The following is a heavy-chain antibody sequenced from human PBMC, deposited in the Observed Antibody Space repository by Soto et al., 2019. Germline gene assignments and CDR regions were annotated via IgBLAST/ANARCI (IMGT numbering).Heavy chain of an antibody. D-gene: IGHD6-25*01. Sequence: QITLKESGPTLVKPTQTLTLTCTFSGFSLTTSGVGVGWIRHPPVKAPEWLALIYWNDDKRYSPSLRSRLTLTKGTSKNHVVLTMTDMDPVDTATYYCAHRLGSRGSFDYWGQGTLVTFSS. CDR1: GFSLTTSGVG. CDR2: IYWNDDK. V-gene: IGHV2-5*01. J-gene: IGHJ4*02. CDR3: AHRLGSRGSFDY.